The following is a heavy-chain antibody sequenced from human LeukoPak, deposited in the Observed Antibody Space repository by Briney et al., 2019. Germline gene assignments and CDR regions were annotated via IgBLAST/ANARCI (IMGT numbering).Heavy chain of an antibody. D-gene: IGHD6-13*01. Sequence: SETLSLTCTVSGASINSYYWSWIRQSPGRGLEWIGYIHYTGTSTYHPSLKSRVTMSVDTSKNQFSLKLSSVTAADTAVYYCARLSGSSWYYFDYWGQGTLVTVSS. CDR1: GASINSYY. CDR2: IHYTGTS. CDR3: ARLSGSSWYYFDY. J-gene: IGHJ4*02. V-gene: IGHV4-59*08.